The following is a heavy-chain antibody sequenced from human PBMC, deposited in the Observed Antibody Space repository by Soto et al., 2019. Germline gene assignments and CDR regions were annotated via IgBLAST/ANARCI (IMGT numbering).Heavy chain of an antibody. J-gene: IGHJ5*02. V-gene: IGHV3-23*01. Sequence: EMQLLESGGGLVQPGGSVRLSCAASEFTFSSYAMSWVRQAPGKGLEWVSAISGSGGSTYYADSVKGRFTISRDNSKNTLYLQMTSLRAEDTAVYYCAKDSFSSSWYWFDPWGQGTLVTVSS. D-gene: IGHD6-13*01. CDR2: ISGSGGST. CDR3: AKDSFSSSWYWFDP. CDR1: EFTFSSYA.